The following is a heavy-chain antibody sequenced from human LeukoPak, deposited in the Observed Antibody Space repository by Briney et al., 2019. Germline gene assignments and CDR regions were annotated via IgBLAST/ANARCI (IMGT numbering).Heavy chain of an antibody. CDR2: IYSGGST. D-gene: IGHD6-6*01. Sequence: PGGSLRLSCAASGFTVSSNYMSWVRQAPGKGLEWVSVIYSGGSTYYADSVKDRFTISRDNSKNTLYLQMNSLRAEDTAVYYCARSLAAHYYFDYWGQGTLVTVSS. CDR3: ARSLAAHYYFDY. CDR1: GFTVSSNY. V-gene: IGHV3-66*02. J-gene: IGHJ4*02.